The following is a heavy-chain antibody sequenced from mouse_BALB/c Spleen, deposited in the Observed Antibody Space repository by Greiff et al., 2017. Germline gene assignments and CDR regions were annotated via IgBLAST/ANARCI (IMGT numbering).Heavy chain of an antibody. D-gene: IGHD1-1*01. J-gene: IGHJ4*01. Sequence: EVQLVESGGGLVKPGGSLKLSCAASGFTFSSYAMSWVRQTPEKRLEWVASISSGGSTYYPDSVKGRFTISRDNARNILYLQMSSLRSEDTAMYYGARGRYGSSVDYYAMDYWGQGTSVTVSS. CDR3: ARGRYGSSVDYYAMDY. V-gene: IGHV5-6-5*01. CDR2: ISSGGST. CDR1: GFTFSSYA.